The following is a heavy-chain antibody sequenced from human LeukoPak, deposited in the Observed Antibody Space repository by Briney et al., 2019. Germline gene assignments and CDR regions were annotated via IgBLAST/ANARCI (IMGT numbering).Heavy chain of an antibody. J-gene: IGHJ4*02. D-gene: IGHD5-18*01. Sequence: ASVKVSCKASGYTFTSYGISWVRQAPGQGLEWMGWISAYNGNTNYAQKFQGRVTMTRDTSISTAYMELSRLRSDDTAVYYCARDPGVQLWLVNWGQGTLVTVSS. CDR3: ARDPGVQLWLVN. CDR1: GYTFTSYG. CDR2: ISAYNGNT. V-gene: IGHV1-18*01.